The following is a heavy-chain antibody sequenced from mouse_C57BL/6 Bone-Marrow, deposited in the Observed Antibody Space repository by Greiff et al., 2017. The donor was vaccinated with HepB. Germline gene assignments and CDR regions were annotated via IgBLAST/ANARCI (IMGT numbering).Heavy chain of an antibody. Sequence: VKLQQSGTELVKPGASVKLSCKASGYTFTSYWMHWVKQRPGQGLEWIGNINPSNGGTNYNEKFKSKATLTVDKSSSTAYMQLSSLTSEDSAVYYCARERVITTVAGDYWGQGTTLTVSS. D-gene: IGHD1-1*01. CDR2: INPSNGGT. J-gene: IGHJ2*01. CDR1: GYTFTSYW. V-gene: IGHV1-53*01. CDR3: ARERVITTVAGDY.